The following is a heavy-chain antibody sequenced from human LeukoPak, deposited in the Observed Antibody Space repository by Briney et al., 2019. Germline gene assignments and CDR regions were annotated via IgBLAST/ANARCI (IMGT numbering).Heavy chain of an antibody. CDR1: GYSISSGYY. CDR3: AKGAGPPWFDP. Sequence: PSETLSLTCTVSGYSISSGYYWGWIRQPPGKGLEWIGSIYHSGSTYYNPSLKSRVIISVDTSKNQFSLKVSSVTAADTAVYYCAKGAGPPWFDPWGQGTLVTVSS. D-gene: IGHD6-19*01. CDR2: IYHSGST. V-gene: IGHV4-38-2*02. J-gene: IGHJ5*02.